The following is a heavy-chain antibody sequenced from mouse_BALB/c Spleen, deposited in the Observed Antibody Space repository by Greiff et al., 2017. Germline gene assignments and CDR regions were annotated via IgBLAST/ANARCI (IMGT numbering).Heavy chain of an antibody. Sequence: QVQLQQSGPGLVAPSQSLSITCTVSGFSLTGYGVNWVRQPPGKGLEWLGMIWGDGSTDYNSALKSRLSISKDNSKSQVFLKMNSLQTDDTARYYVARGDSSGYWFAYWGQGTLVTVAA. CDR3: ARGDSSGYWFAY. J-gene: IGHJ3*01. CDR1: GFSLTGYG. V-gene: IGHV2-6-7*01. CDR2: IWGDGST. D-gene: IGHD3-2*01.